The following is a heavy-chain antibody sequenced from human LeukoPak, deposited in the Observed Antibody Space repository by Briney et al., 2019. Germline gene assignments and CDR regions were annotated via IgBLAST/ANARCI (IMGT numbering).Heavy chain of an antibody. CDR3: ARGSTVTNAYYSYYGMDV. J-gene: IGHJ6*02. V-gene: IGHV3-48*04. D-gene: IGHD4-17*01. CDR1: GFTFSSYG. CDR2: ISSSGSTI. Sequence: PGGSLRLSCAASGFTFSSYGMHWVRQAPGKGLEWVSYISSSGSTIYYADSVKGRFTISRDNAKNSLYLQMNSLRAEDTAVYYCARGSTVTNAYYSYYGMDVWGQGTTVTVSS.